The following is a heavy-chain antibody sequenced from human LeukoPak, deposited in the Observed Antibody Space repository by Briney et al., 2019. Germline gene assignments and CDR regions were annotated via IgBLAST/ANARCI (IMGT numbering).Heavy chain of an antibody. CDR1: GFPLSSSW. V-gene: IGHV3-7*01. CDR3: ARYCGGACYDNHGVFDM. Sequence: GGSLRLACATSGFPLSSSWESWLRQAPGKGLEWVANINQDGGDKYYVDSVKGRFTISRDTAKKSLYLQMNSLRDVNTPLDYYARYCGGACYDNHGVFDMWGQGTRVTVSS. J-gene: IGHJ3*02. CDR2: INQDGGDK. D-gene: IGHD2-21*02.